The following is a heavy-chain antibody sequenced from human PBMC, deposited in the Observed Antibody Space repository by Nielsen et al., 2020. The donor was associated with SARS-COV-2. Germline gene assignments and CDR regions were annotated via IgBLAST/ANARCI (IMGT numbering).Heavy chain of an antibody. CDR3: ARESSVYDHYTYGLYV. D-gene: IGHD5/OR15-5a*01. J-gene: IGHJ6*02. CDR2: IYFSGRT. V-gene: IGHV4-31*03. CDR1: GGSISSGGYY. Sequence: SETLSLTCTVHGGSISSGGYYWSWIRNHPGKGLEWIGYIYFSGRTCYNPSLKSRVTISVDTSKKQFSLSLISVTAADTAVYYCARESSVYDHYTYGLYVCALGSSVTVTS.